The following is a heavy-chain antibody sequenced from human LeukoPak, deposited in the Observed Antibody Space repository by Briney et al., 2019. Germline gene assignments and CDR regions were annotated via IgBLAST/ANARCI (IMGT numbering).Heavy chain of an antibody. CDR2: IYYSGST. CDR3: ARDLSTYYYDSSGPYNWFDL. J-gene: IGHJ5*02. V-gene: IGHV4-39*07. Sequence: SETLSLTCTVSGGSISSSSYYWGWIRQPPGKGLEWIGSIYYSGSTYYNPSLKSRVTISVDTSKNQISLKLSSVTAADTAVYYCARDLSTYYYDSSGPYNWFDLWGQGTLVTVSS. D-gene: IGHD3-22*01. CDR1: GGSISSSSYY.